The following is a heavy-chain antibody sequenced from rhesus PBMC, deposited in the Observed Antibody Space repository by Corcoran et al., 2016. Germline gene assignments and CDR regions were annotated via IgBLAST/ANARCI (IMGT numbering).Heavy chain of an antibody. V-gene: IGHV4-65*01. CDR2: ISGSSGST. Sequence: QVQLQESGPGLVKPSETLSLTCAVSGGSISSSNWWSWIRQPPGKGLEWIGYISGSSGSTYYNPSLNGHVTISTDTSKNQFSLKLSSVTAADTAVYYCARGLEQPWGQGVLVTVSA. J-gene: IGHJ4*01. D-gene: IGHD1-20*01. CDR1: GGSISSSNW. CDR3: ARGLEQP.